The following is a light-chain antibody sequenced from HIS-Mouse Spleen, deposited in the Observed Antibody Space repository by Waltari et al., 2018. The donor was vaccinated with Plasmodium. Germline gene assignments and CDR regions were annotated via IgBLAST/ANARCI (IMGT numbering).Light chain of an antibody. J-gene: IGLJ3*02. CDR2: EDS. Sequence: SYELTHPPSVSVSPGQTARITCSGDALQKQYAYWYQQKSGQAPVLVIYEDSKRPSGLPERFSGSSSGTMATLTISGAQVEDEADYYCYSTDSSGNHRVFGGGTKLTVL. CDR3: YSTDSSGNHRV. CDR1: ALQKQY. V-gene: IGLV3-10*01.